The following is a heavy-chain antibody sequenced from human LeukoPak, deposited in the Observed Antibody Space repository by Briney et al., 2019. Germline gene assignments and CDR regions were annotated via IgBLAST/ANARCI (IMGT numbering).Heavy chain of an antibody. CDR3: VRGARYSSTWHHPDFGYFDF. CDR2: IGTAGDT. CDR1: GFNFSNSD. V-gene: IGHV3-13*01. J-gene: IGHJ4*02. D-gene: IGHD6-13*01. Sequence: GGSLRLSCAASGFNFSNSDMHWVRQAAGKGLEWVSAIGTAGDTYYPGSVKGRFTISREDTTNSLFLQMNNLRAGDSALYYCVRGARYSSTWHHPDFGYFDFWGQGTLSPSRQ.